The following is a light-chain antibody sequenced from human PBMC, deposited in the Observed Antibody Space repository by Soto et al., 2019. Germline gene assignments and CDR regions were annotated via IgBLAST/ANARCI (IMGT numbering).Light chain of an antibody. CDR2: DVS. V-gene: IGLV2-11*01. CDR1: SSDVGGYNY. Sequence: QSALIQPRSVSGSPGQSVTISCTGTSSDVGGYNYVSWYQQHPGKAPKLMIYDVSKRPSGVPDRFSGSKSGNTASLTISGLQAEDEADYYCCSYAGSYTFVFGGGTKLTVL. J-gene: IGLJ2*01. CDR3: CSYAGSYTFV.